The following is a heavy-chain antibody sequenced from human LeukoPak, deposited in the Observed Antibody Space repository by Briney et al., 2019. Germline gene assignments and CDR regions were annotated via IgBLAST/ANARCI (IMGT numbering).Heavy chain of an antibody. CDR3: GRDDAAVYNYGIQY. D-gene: IGHD5/OR15-5a*01. V-gene: IGHV3-53*01. CDR2: IYGGGKT. Sequence: GGSLRLSCAASESIVRSNYMAWVRQAPGKGLEGVSVIYGGGKTYYADVVKGRVTISRDNSKNTLYLQMNNLRAEDTAVYFCGRDDAAVYNYGIQYWGQGTLVSVSS. J-gene: IGHJ4*02. CDR1: ESIVRSNY.